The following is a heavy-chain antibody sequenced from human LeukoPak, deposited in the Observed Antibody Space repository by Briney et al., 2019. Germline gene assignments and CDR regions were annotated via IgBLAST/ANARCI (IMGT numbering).Heavy chain of an antibody. CDR3: ASDYGDLFGAFDI. J-gene: IGHJ3*02. V-gene: IGHV1-24*01. Sequence: GASVKVSCKVSGYTLTELSMHWVRQAPGKGLEWMGGFDPEDGETIYAQKFQGRVTMTEDTSTDTACMELSSLRSEDTAVYYCASDYGDLFGAFDIWGQGTMVTVSS. CDR1: GYTLTELS. CDR2: FDPEDGET. D-gene: IGHD4-17*01.